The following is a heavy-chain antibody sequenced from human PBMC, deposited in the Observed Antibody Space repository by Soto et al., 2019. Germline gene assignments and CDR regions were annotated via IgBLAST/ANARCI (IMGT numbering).Heavy chain of an antibody. J-gene: IGHJ6*02. CDR1: GCTFRFYG. CDR3: ATSVGIAPTGEDGMDV. V-gene: IGHV1-69*13. D-gene: IGHD2-21*01. CDR2: IIPILTTP. Sequence: SVKVSCKASGCTFRFYGFSWVRQALGQGPEWIGGIIPILTTPNYAPKFQDRVTIVADESTTTVYMELSSLRFDDTAVYYCATSVGIAPTGEDGMDVWGQSNSVTVAS.